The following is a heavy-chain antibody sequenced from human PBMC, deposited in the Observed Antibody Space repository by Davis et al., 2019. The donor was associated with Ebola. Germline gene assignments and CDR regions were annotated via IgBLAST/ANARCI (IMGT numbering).Heavy chain of an antibody. V-gene: IGHV3-23*01. CDR1: EFTFSSYT. Sequence: GGSLRLSCAASEFTFSSYTMGWVRQAPGKGLEWVSGISSSGGSTYYADSVKGRFTISRDNSKNTLYLQMNSLRAEDTAVYYCVKGGAGTGLYYYDGMDVWGQGTTVTVSS. J-gene: IGHJ6*02. D-gene: IGHD3/OR15-3a*01. CDR3: VKGGAGTGLYYYDGMDV. CDR2: ISSSGGST.